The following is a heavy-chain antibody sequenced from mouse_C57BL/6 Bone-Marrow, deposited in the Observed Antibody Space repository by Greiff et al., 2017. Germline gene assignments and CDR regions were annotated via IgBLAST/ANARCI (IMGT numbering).Heavy chain of an antibody. V-gene: IGHV5-16*01. CDR3: ARDTPAYYSNYLYAMDY. D-gene: IGHD2-5*01. Sequence: EVHLVESEGGLVQPGSSMKLSCTASGFTFSDYYMAWVRQVPEKGLEWVANINYDGSSTYYLDSLKSRFIISRDNAKNILYLQMSSLKSEDTATYYCARDTPAYYSNYLYAMDYWGQGTSVTVSS. CDR1: GFTFSDYY. J-gene: IGHJ4*01. CDR2: INYDGSST.